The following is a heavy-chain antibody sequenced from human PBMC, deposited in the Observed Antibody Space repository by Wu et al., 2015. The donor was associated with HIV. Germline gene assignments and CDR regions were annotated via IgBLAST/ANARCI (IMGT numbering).Heavy chain of an antibody. Sequence: ANYAQNFQGRVTISTDESTNTGYMELSSLRSEDTAVYYCARAETTLTTWDWFDPWGQGTLVHRLL. CDR3: ARAETTLTTWDWFDP. CDR2: A. V-gene: IGHV1-69*05. D-gene: IGHD4-17*01. J-gene: IGHJ5*02.